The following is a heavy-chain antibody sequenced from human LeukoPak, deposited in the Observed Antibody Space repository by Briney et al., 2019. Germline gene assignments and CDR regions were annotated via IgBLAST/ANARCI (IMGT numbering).Heavy chain of an antibody. J-gene: IGHJ4*02. Sequence: ASVKVSCKAAGGTFSSYAISWVRQAPGQGLEWMGRIIPILGIANYAQKFQGRVTMTRDMTTSTVYMELSSLRSEDTAVYYCARVSHGDYDYWGQGTLVTVSS. CDR3: ARVSHGDYDY. CDR2: IIPILGIA. CDR1: GGTFSSYA. D-gene: IGHD4-17*01. V-gene: IGHV1-69*04.